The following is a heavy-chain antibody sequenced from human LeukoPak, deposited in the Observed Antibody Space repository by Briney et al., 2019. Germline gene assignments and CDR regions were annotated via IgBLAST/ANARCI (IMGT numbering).Heavy chain of an antibody. J-gene: IGHJ3*02. V-gene: IGHV4-30-4*08. CDR3: ARDLLKWELPYGDDAFDM. Sequence: SETLSLTCTVSGGSISSGDYYWSWIRQPPGKGLEWIGYIYYSGSTYHNPSLKSRVTISVDTSKNQFSLKLSSVTAADTAVYYCARDLLKWELPYGDDAFDMWGQGTMVTVSS. D-gene: IGHD1-26*01. CDR1: GGSISSGDYY. CDR2: IYYSGST.